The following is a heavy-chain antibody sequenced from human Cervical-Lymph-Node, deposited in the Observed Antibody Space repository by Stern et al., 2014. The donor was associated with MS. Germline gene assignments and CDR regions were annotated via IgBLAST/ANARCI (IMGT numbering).Heavy chain of an antibody. CDR3: ARPAAARYFDY. CDR1: GFTFGRHT. CDR2: ISSDGSSQ. J-gene: IGHJ4*02. Sequence: QVQLVQSGGGVVQTGRSLRLSCAASGFTFGRHTMHWVRQAPGKGLDWVAIISSDGSSQHYADSVKGRFTISRDNSNNTLYLQMNSLRAEDTAMYYCARPAAARYFDYWGQGTQVTVSS. D-gene: IGHD6-25*01. V-gene: IGHV3-30-3*01.